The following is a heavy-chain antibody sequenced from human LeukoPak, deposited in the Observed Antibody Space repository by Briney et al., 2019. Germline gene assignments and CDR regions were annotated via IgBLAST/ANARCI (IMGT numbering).Heavy chain of an antibody. V-gene: IGHV3-23*01. CDR1: GFTFSSYA. CDR3: AKSGWDSSGYYPYWCFDL. D-gene: IGHD3-22*01. Sequence: GGSLRLSCAASGFTFSSYAMGWARQARGGGLGLVSSISGNGGSTTYAASVKGRYNIPRHKPKNTVYLQMNSLRADDPAVYYCAKSGWDSSGYYPYWCFDLWGRGTLVTVSS. CDR2: ISGNGGST. J-gene: IGHJ2*01.